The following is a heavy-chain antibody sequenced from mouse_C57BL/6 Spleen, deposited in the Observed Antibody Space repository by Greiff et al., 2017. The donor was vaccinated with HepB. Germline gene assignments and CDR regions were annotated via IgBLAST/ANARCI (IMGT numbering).Heavy chain of an antibody. CDR3: ARASVTRMYFDV. D-gene: IGHD2-13*01. CDR1: GYTFTSYW. Sequence: QVQLQQPGAELVRPGSSVKLSCKASGYTFTSYWMHWVKQRPIQGLEWIGNIDPSDSETHYNQKFKDKATLTVDKSSSTAYMQLSSLTSEDSAVYYCARASVTRMYFDVWGTGTTVTVSS. V-gene: IGHV1-52*01. CDR2: IDPSDSET. J-gene: IGHJ1*03.